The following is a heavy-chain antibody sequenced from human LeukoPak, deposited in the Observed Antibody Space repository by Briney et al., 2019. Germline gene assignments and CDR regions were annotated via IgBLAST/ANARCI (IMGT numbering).Heavy chain of an antibody. V-gene: IGHV3-21*01. CDR3: ARDDRYSYGYYFDY. D-gene: IGHD5-18*01. CDR2: ISSSSSYI. Sequence: GGSLRLSCAASGFTFGSYSMNWVRQAPGKWLEWVSSISSSSSYIYYADSVKGRFTISRDNAKNSLYLQMNSLRAEDTAVYYCARDDRYSYGYYFDYWGQGTLVTVSS. J-gene: IGHJ4*02. CDR1: GFTFGSYS.